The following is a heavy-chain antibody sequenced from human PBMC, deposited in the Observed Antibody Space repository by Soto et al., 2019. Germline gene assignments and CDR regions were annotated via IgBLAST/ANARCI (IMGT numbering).Heavy chain of an antibody. J-gene: IGHJ4*01. CDR2: IYYSGST. Sequence: SETLSLTCTVSGAPITRNYWSLIRQSPGKGLEWIGYIYYSGSTTYNPSLKSRVTMSADTSKDQFSLKLNSVTAADTAVYYCARDDGGPYDHWGTGLMITASS. CDR3: ARDDGGPYDH. D-gene: IGHD2-15*01. CDR1: GAPITRNY. V-gene: IGHV4-59*01.